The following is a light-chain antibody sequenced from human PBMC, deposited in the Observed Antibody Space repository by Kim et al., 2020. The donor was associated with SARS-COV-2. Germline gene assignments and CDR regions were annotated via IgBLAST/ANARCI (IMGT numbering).Light chain of an antibody. V-gene: IGKV1-39*01. CDR1: QTIDTY. Sequence: DIQMTQSPSTLSASVGDRVTITCRASQTIDTYLNWYQQKPGKAPKVLIYAASNVQSGVPSRFSGSGSGTAFTLTVTSLQPEDFATYYCQQSYHVPWTFGQGTRWISN. CDR2: AAS. CDR3: QQSYHVPWT. J-gene: IGKJ1*01.